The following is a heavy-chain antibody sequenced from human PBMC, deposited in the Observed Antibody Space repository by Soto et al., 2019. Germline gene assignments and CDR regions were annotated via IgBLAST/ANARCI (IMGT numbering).Heavy chain of an antibody. Sequence: EVQLVESGGGLVQPGGCLSLSCAASGFTFSSYWMHWVRQAPGKGLVWVSGINSDGSSTIYAESVKGRFTISRDNAKNTLYLQMNSLRAEDTAVYYCARPTSLGGNPFDYWGQGTLVTVSS. D-gene: IGHD2-15*01. J-gene: IGHJ4*02. V-gene: IGHV3-74*01. CDR1: GFTFSSYW. CDR3: ARPTSLGGNPFDY. CDR2: INSDGSST.